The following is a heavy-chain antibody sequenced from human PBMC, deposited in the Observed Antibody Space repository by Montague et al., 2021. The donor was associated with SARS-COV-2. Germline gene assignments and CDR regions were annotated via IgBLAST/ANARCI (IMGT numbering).Heavy chain of an antibody. Sequence: SETLSLTCAVSRGSFSNYYWTWIRQPPGKGLEWIGEINQGGAPNYTPSLKSRVTISLDTATKQISLNLNSVTVADTAVFFCARGRPVQGSFRHFDVISFGGLDLWGQGSLVTVSS. CDR1: RGSFSNYY. V-gene: IGHV4-34*01. D-gene: IGHD3-9*01. J-gene: IGHJ3*01. CDR3: ARGRPVQGSFRHFDVISFGGLDL. CDR2: INQGGAP.